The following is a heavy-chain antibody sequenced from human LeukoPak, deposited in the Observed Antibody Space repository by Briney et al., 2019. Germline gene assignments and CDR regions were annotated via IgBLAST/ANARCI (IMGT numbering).Heavy chain of an antibody. J-gene: IGHJ3*02. CDR3: AQSRYYYDSSDI. CDR2: INPSGGST. CDR1: GYTVTSYH. D-gene: IGHD3-22*01. V-gene: IGHV1-46*01. Sequence: ASVKVSCKASGYTVTSYHINWVRQAPGQGLEWMGVINPSGGSTRYAQKFQGRVTMTRDTSTSTVYMELSSLRSEDAAVYYWAQSRYYYDSSDIWGQGTMVTVSS.